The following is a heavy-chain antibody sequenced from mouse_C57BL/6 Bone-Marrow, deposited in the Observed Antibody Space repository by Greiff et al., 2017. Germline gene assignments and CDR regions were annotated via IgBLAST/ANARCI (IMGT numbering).Heavy chain of an antibody. CDR1: GFTFSDYY. CDR3: ARHGLAY. CDR2: ISNGGGST. J-gene: IGHJ3*01. Sequence: EVQLVESGGGLVQPGGSLKLSCAASGFTFSDYYMYWVRQTPEKRLEWVAYISNGGGSTYYPDTVKGRFTISRDNAKNTLYLQMSRLKSEDTAMYYCARHGLAYWGQGTLVTVSA. V-gene: IGHV5-12*01.